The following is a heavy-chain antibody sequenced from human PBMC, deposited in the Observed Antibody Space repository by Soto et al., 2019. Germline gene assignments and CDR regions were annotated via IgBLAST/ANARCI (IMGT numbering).Heavy chain of an antibody. Sequence: EVQLVESGGGLVQPGRSLRLSCAASGFTFDDYAMHWVRQAPGKGLEWVSGIRWNSGSIGYADSVKGRFTISRDNAKNSLYLQMNSLRAEDTALYYCAKDQWLVRGPTDYWGQGTLVTVSS. CDR2: IRWNSGSI. D-gene: IGHD6-19*01. V-gene: IGHV3-9*01. J-gene: IGHJ4*02. CDR1: GFTFDDYA. CDR3: AKDQWLVRGPTDY.